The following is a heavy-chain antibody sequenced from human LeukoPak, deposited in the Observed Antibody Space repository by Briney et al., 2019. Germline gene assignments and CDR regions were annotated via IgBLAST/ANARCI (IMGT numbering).Heavy chain of an antibody. CDR3: AKAAAGTRVAFDI. J-gene: IGHJ3*02. Sequence: GGSLRLSCAASGFTVSSNYMSWVRQAPGKGLEWVSAISGSGGSTYYADSVKGRFTISRDDSKNTLYLQMNSLRAEDTAVYYCAKAAAGTRVAFDIWGQGTMVTVSS. CDR1: GFTVSSNY. V-gene: IGHV3-23*01. D-gene: IGHD6-13*01. CDR2: ISGSGGST.